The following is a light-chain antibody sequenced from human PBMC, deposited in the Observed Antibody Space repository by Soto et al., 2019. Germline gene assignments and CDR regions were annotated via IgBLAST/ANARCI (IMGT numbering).Light chain of an antibody. Sequence: EIVLTQSPGTLSLSPGERATLSCRASQGVSSYLAWYQQKPGQAPRLLIYDASNRATGIPARFSGSGPGTDVTLTISSLEPEDFAVYYCQQRSNWLLGPGTKV. CDR1: QGVSSY. CDR3: QQRSNWL. CDR2: DAS. V-gene: IGKV3D-11*01. J-gene: IGKJ3*01.